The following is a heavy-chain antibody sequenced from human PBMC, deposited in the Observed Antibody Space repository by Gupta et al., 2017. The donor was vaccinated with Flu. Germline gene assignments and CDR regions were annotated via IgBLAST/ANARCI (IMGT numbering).Heavy chain of an antibody. CDR2: INPDTGGI. J-gene: IGHJ5*02. Sequence: QAPGQGLEWMGWINPDTGGINYAQRFRDRVTLTRDTSISTVYMDLTSLTSDDTAVYYCARAPQGIAANNWFDPWGQGTLVTLSS. D-gene: IGHD6-25*01. V-gene: IGHV1-2*02. CDR3: ARAPQGIAANNWFDP.